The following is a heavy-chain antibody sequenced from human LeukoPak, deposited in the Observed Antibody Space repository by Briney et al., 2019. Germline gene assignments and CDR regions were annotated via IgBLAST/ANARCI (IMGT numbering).Heavy chain of an antibody. CDR2: INPNNGGT. Sequence: ASVTVSCKASGYTFTGYYMHWVRQAPGQGLEWMGWINPNNGGTNYAQKFQGRVTMTRDTSISTAYMELSRLRSDDTAVYYCAREPGLRFFSGGPDNGMDVWGQGTTVTVSS. CDR3: AREPGLRFFSGGPDNGMDV. V-gene: IGHV1-2*02. D-gene: IGHD3-3*01. J-gene: IGHJ6*02. CDR1: GYTFTGYY.